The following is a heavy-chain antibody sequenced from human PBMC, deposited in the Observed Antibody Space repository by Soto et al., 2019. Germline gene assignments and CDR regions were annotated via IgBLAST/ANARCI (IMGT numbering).Heavy chain of an antibody. J-gene: IGHJ4*02. CDR2: ISAYNGNT. D-gene: IGHD6-6*01. Sequence: QVQLLQSGAEVKTPGASVKVSCKASGYTFTSYGISWVRQAPGQGLEWMGWISAYNGNTNYAQKLQGRVTMTTDTSTSTVYMELRSLKSDDTALYYSARDFSEQLVWGTIFDYWGQGTLVTVSS. CDR1: GYTFTSYG. CDR3: ARDFSEQLVWGTIFDY. V-gene: IGHV1-18*01.